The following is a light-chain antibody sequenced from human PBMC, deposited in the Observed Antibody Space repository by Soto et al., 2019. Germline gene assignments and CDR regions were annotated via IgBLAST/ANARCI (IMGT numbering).Light chain of an antibody. CDR1: QSISSW. J-gene: IGKJ2*01. V-gene: IGKV1-5*01. CDR2: AAS. Sequence: DIQMTQSPSTLSASVGDRVTITCRASQSISSWLAWYQQKPGKAPKLLISAASTLESGVPSRFSGSGSGTDFTLTISSLQPDDFATYYCQQYSSYYTFGQGTKLEIK. CDR3: QQYSSYYT.